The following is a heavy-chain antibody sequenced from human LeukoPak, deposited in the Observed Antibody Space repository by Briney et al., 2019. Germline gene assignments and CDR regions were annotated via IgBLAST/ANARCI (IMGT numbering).Heavy chain of an antibody. J-gene: IGHJ4*02. Sequence: SETLSLTCAVYGGSFSGYYWSWIRQPPGKGLEWIGEINHSGSTNYNPSLKSRVTISVDTSKNQFSLKLSSVTAADTAVYYYARGRSGIAAAGRRGTHFDYWGQGTLVTVSS. D-gene: IGHD6-13*01. CDR3: ARGRSGIAAAGRRGTHFDY. V-gene: IGHV4-34*01. CDR2: INHSGST. CDR1: GGSFSGYY.